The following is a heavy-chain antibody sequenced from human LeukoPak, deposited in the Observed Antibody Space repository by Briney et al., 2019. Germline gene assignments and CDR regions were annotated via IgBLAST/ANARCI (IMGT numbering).Heavy chain of an antibody. CDR2: ISAYNGNT. V-gene: IGHV1-18*01. J-gene: IGHJ3*02. Sequence: ASVKVSCKASGYTFTSSGISRVRQAPGQGLEWMGWISAYNGNTKYAQKFQGRVTMTTDTSTSTAYMELRSLRSDDTAVYYCARTMVTTFSDAFDIWGQGTMVIVSS. D-gene: IGHD4-17*01. CDR3: ARTMVTTFSDAFDI. CDR1: GYTFTSSG.